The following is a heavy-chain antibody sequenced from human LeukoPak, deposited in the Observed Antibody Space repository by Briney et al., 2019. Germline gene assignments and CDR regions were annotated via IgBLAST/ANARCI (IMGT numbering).Heavy chain of an antibody. D-gene: IGHD6-19*01. CDR3: ATTLLYSSGWYFPPRSFFDY. V-gene: IGHV4-34*01. CDR2: INHSGST. CDR1: GGSFGGYY. J-gene: IGHJ4*02. Sequence: SETLSLTCAVYGGSFGGYYWSWIRQPPGKGLEWIGEINHSGSTNYNPSLESRVTISVDTSKNQFSLKLSSVTAADTAVYYCATTLLYSSGWYFPPRSFFDYWGQGTLVTVSS.